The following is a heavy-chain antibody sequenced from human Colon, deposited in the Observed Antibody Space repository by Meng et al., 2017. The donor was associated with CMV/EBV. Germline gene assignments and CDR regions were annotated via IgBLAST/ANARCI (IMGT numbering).Heavy chain of an antibody. D-gene: IGHD3-10*01. CDR3: AGRGRGSFAF. Sequence: CNVSGASLTGGGYYWTWIRQHPEKGLEWIGYIYSGGTTYYNPSLTSRATISMDTSKGHFSLRLRSVTASDTAVYYCAGRGRGSFAFWGQGILVTVSS. V-gene: IGHV4-31*03. CDR2: IYSGGTT. J-gene: IGHJ4*02. CDR1: GASLTGGGYY.